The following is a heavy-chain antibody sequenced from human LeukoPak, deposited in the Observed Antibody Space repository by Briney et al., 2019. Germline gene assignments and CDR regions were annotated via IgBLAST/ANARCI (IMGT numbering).Heavy chain of an antibody. CDR1: GFTFSSYE. CDR2: IISSGSTI. CDR3: ARAGAGHFDY. V-gene: IGHV3-48*03. J-gene: IGHJ4*02. D-gene: IGHD1-26*01. Sequence: GGSLRLSCAASGFTFSSYEMNWVRQAPGRGLEWVSYIISSGSTIYSADSVKGRFTISRDNAKNSLYLKMNSLRAEDTAVFYCARAGAGHFDYWGQGTLVTVSS.